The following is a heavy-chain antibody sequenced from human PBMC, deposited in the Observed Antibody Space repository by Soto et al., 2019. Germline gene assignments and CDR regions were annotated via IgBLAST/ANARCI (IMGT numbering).Heavy chain of an antibody. CDR3: AKESTGWGAIYYYYGMDV. D-gene: IGHD3-16*01. V-gene: IGHV3-30*18. CDR2: ISYDGSNK. J-gene: IGHJ6*02. CDR1: GFTFSSYG. Sequence: PGGSLRLSCAASGFTFSSYGMHWVRQAPGKGLEWVAVISYDGSNKYYADSVKGRFTISRDNSKNTLYLQMNSLRAEDTAVYYCAKESTGWGAIYYYYGMDVWGQGTTVTVSS.